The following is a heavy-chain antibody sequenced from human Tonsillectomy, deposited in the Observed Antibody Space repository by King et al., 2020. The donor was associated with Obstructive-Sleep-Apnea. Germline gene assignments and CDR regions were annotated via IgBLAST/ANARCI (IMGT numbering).Heavy chain of an antibody. D-gene: IGHD4-17*01. CDR2: ISYDGSDK. Sequence: VQLVESGGGVVQPGRSPRLSCAASGFTFSTYEMHWVRQAPGKGLEWVAVISYDGSDKYYADSVKGRFTISRDNSKTTLSLQMNSLTTEGTAVFYCATYGDYPGSSFDYWGQGTLVTVSS. J-gene: IGHJ4*02. CDR3: ATYGDYPGSSFDY. CDR1: GFTFSTYE. V-gene: IGHV3-30*04.